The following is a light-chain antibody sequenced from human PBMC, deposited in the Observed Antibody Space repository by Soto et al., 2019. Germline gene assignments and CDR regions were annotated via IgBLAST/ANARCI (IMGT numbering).Light chain of an antibody. CDR1: QGIDTS. CDR2: AAS. CDR3: QQLHGYPIT. J-gene: IGKJ5*01. V-gene: IGKV1-9*01. Sequence: DIQMTQSPSTLSSSVVERSTITCRASQGIDTSFAWYQQKPGKAPKLLIYAASNFQSGVPSRFSGSGSGTHFTLTISSLQPEDFATYYCQQLHGYPITFGQGTRLEIK.